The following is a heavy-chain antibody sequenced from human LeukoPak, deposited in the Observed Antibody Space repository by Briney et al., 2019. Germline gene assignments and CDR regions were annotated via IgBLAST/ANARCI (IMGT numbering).Heavy chain of an antibody. CDR3: ASGGYSFGYDDDFDY. Sequence: PSETLSLTCTVSAGSLSSYYWGWIRQPPGKGLEWIGYIYNSGSTNYNPSLKSRVTISVDTSKNKFSLKRSSVTAADTAVDSCASGGYSFGYDDDFDYWGQGTLVTVSS. D-gene: IGHD5-18*01. CDR1: AGSLSSYY. V-gene: IGHV4-59*01. CDR2: IYNSGST. J-gene: IGHJ4*02.